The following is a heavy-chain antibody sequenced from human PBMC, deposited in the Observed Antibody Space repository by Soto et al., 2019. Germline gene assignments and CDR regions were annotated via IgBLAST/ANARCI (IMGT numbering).Heavy chain of an antibody. Sequence: SETLSLTCMVSDCSMRTYDWWTWVRQPPGKGLEWIGKMFHSGGADYSPSLKSRVTISADSSKNHFSLRLTAVTAADTAVYYCATGNVDSMLEYWGQGTQVTVSS. CDR2: MFHSGGA. V-gene: IGHV4-4*02. J-gene: IGHJ4*02. CDR3: ATGNVDSMLEY. CDR1: DCSMRTYDW. D-gene: IGHD3-3*01.